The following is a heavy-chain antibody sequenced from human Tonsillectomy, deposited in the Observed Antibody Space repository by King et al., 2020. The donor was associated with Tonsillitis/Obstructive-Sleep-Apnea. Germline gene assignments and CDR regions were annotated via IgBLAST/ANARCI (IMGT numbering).Heavy chain of an antibody. V-gene: IGHV3-30*01. CDR2: ISYDGSNK. Sequence: VQLVESGGGVVQPGRSLRLSCAASGFTFSSYAMHWVRQAPGKGLEWVAVISYDGSNKYYADSVKGQFTITRDNSKNTLYLQMNSLRAEDTAVYYCATDKSGVSSSSLNWSDPWGPGTLVTVSS. CDR1: GFTFSSYA. D-gene: IGHD2-15*01. J-gene: IGHJ5*02. CDR3: ATDKSGVSSSSLNWSDP.